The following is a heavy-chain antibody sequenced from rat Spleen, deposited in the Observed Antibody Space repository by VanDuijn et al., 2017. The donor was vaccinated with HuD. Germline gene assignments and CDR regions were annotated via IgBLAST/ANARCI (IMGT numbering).Heavy chain of an antibody. D-gene: IGHD1-5*01. CDR3: AREYRFSFDY. Sequence: EVQLVESGGGLVQPGRSLKLSCAASGFTFSDYNMAWVRQAPKKGLEWVATISYDGSSTYYRDSVKGRFTISRDNAKSTLYLQMDSLRSEDTATYYCAREYRFSFDYWGQGVMVTVSS. CDR1: GFTFSDYN. V-gene: IGHV5-7*01. CDR2: ISYDGSST. J-gene: IGHJ2*01.